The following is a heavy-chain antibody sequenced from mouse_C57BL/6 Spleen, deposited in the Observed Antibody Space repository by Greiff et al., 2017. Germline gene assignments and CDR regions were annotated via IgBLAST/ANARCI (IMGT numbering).Heavy chain of an antibody. V-gene: IGHV1-50*01. CDR1: GYTFTSYW. D-gene: IGHD2-1*01. J-gene: IGHJ4*01. CDR2: IDPSDSYT. CDR3: ARRYYGNYFYAMDY. Sequence: QVQLQQPGAELVKPGASVKLSCKASGYTFTSYWMQWVKQRPGQGLEWIGEIDPSDSYTNYNQKFKGKATLTVDTSSSTAYMQLSSLTSEDSAVYYCARRYYGNYFYAMDYWGQGTSVTVSS.